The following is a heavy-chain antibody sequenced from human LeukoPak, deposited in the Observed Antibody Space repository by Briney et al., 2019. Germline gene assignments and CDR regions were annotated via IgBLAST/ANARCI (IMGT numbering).Heavy chain of an antibody. CDR3: AREVRGYSGYDTDFDY. Sequence: SGTLSLTCAVSGGSISSSNWWSWVRQPPGKGLEWIGEIYHSGSTNYNPSLKSRVTISVDKSKNQFSLKLSSVTAADTAVYYCAREVRGYSGYDTDFDYWGQGTLVTVSS. D-gene: IGHD5-12*01. V-gene: IGHV4-4*02. CDR1: GGSISSSNW. CDR2: IYHSGST. J-gene: IGHJ4*02.